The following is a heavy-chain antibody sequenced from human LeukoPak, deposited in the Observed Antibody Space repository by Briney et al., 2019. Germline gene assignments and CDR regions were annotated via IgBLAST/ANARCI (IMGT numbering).Heavy chain of an antibody. V-gene: IGHV4-59*01. D-gene: IGHD2-15*01. CDR3: ARSWGYCSGGSCSPFDY. Sequence: SETLSLTCTVSGGSISSYYWSWIRQPPGKGLEWIGYIYYSGSTNYNPSLKSRVTISVDTSKNQFSLRLSSVTAADTAVYYCARSWGYCSGGSCSPFDYWGQGTLVTVSS. J-gene: IGHJ4*02. CDR1: GGSISSYY. CDR2: IYYSGST.